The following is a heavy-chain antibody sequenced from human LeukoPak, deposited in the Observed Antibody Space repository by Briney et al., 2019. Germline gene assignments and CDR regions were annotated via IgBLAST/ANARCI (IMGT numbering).Heavy chain of an antibody. D-gene: IGHD3-22*01. CDR1: GFSFSSYW. CDR3: ARPAYPRHDSSGYYLE. Sequence: PGGSVRLSCAASGFSFSSYWMSWVRQAPGKGLEWVGNIKEDGSEKYYVDAVKGRFTISRDNAKNSLYLQMNSLRAEDTAVYYCARPAYPRHDSSGYYLEWGQGTLVTVSS. CDR2: IKEDGSEK. J-gene: IGHJ4*02. V-gene: IGHV3-7*01.